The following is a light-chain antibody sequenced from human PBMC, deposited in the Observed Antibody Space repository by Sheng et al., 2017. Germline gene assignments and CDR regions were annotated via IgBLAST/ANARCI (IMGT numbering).Light chain of an antibody. Sequence: DIQMTQSPSTLSASVGDTVTITCRASQSINNWVAWYQQKAGKAPKLLIYKASSLESGIPSRFSGTGSGTEFTLTISSLQPDDFATYYCQQYNNYSWTFGQGTKVEFK. CDR3: QQYNNYSWT. CDR2: KAS. J-gene: IGKJ1*01. V-gene: IGKV1-5*03. CDR1: QSINNW.